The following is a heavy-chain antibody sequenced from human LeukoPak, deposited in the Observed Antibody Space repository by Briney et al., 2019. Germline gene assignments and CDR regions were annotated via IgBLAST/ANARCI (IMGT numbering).Heavy chain of an antibody. D-gene: IGHD4-17*01. J-gene: IGHJ6*02. CDR2: IRSKAYGGTT. CDR1: GFTFRNYG. CDR3: TRDRPYDYGDYVEYYYYGMDV. Sequence: GRSLRLSCTASGFTFRNYGMNWVRQAPGKGLEWVGFIRSKAYGGTTEYAASVKGRFTISRDDSKSIAYLQMNSLKTEDTAVYYCTRDRPYDYGDYVEYYYYGMDVWGQGTTVTVSS. V-gene: IGHV3-49*04.